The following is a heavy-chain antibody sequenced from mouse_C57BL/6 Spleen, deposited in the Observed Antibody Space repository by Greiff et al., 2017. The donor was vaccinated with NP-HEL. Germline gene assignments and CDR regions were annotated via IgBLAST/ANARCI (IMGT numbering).Heavy chain of an antibody. J-gene: IGHJ2*01. D-gene: IGHD4-1*01. Sequence: VQLQQSGAELVRPGASVKLSCTASGFNIKDYYMHWVKQRPEQGLEWIGRIDPEDGDTEYAPKFQGKATMTADTSSNTAHLQLSSLTSEDTAVYYCTTTGTGFYYFDYWGQGTTLTVSS. CDR2: IDPEDGDT. V-gene: IGHV14-1*01. CDR1: GFNIKDYY. CDR3: TTTGTGFYYFDY.